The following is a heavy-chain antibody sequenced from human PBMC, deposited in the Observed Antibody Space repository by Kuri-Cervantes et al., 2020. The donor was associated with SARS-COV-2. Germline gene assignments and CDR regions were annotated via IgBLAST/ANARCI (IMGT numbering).Heavy chain of an antibody. J-gene: IGHJ6*03. CDR2: IIPIFGTA. V-gene: IGHV1-69*06. CDR3: ARLGDSSGYFDYYYYYMDV. CDR1: GGTFSSYT. Sequence: SVKVSCRASGGTFSSYTISWVRQAPGQGLEWMGGIIPIFGTANYAQKFQGRVTITADKSTSTAYMELSSLRSEDTAVYYCARLGDSSGYFDYYYYYMDVWGEGTTVTVSS. D-gene: IGHD3-22*01.